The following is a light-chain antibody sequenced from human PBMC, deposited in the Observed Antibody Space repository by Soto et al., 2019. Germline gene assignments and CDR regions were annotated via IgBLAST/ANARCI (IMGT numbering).Light chain of an antibody. CDR1: QSVSSSY. J-gene: IGKJ2*01. CDR2: GAS. CDR3: QQYGSSPYT. V-gene: IGKV3-20*01. Sequence: EIVLTQSPGTLSLSPGERATLSCRASQSVSSSYLAWYQQKPGQAPRLLIYGASSRATGIPDRFSGSGSGPDFTLTIIRLAPEDYAVYYCQQYGSSPYTFGQGTTLEIK.